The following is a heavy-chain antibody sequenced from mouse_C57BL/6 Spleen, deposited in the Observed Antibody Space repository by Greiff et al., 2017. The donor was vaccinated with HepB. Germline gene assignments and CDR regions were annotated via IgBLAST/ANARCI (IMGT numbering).Heavy chain of an antibody. V-gene: IGHV1-59*01. J-gene: IGHJ4*01. CDR1: GYTFTSYW. CDR2: IDPSDSYT. D-gene: IGHD1-1*01. CDR3: ARSEDITTVVATRGRAMDY. Sequence: QLQQPGAELVRPGTSVKLSCKASGYTFTSYWMHWVKQRPGQGLEWIGVIDPSDSYTNYNQKFKGKATLTVDTSSSTAYMQLSSLTSEDSAVYYCARSEDITTVVATRGRAMDYWGQGTSVTVSS.